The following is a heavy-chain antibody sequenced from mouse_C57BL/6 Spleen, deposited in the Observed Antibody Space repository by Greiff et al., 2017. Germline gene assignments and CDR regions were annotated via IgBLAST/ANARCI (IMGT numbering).Heavy chain of an antibody. CDR3: GRVFAY. CDR2: ISRGSSTI. Sequence: EVQLVESGGGLVKPGGSLKLSCAASGFTFSDYGMHWVRQAPEKGLEWVAYISRGSSTIYYADTVKGRFTISRDNAKNTLFLQLTSLWSEDTAMYYCGRVFAYWGQGTLVTVSA. CDR1: GFTFSDYG. V-gene: IGHV5-17*01. J-gene: IGHJ3*01.